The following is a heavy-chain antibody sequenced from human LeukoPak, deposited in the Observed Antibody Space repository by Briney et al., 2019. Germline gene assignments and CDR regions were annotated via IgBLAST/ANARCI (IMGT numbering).Heavy chain of an antibody. Sequence: ASETLSLTCAVYGGSFSGYYWGWIRQPPGKGLEWIGEINHSGSTNYNPSLKSRVTISVDTSKNQFSLKLSSVTAADTAVYYCARGLRRDYYDSSGYYLRWGQGTLVTVSS. CDR1: GGSFSGYY. D-gene: IGHD3-22*01. CDR3: ARGLRRDYYDSSGYYLR. CDR2: INHSGST. J-gene: IGHJ4*02. V-gene: IGHV4-34*01.